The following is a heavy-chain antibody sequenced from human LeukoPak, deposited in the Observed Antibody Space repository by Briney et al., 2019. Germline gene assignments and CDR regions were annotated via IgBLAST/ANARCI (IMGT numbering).Heavy chain of an antibody. CDR2: ISGSGRNT. CDR1: GFTFSGHW. CDR3: ASGGYCSSTSCSRLIDY. J-gene: IGHJ4*02. V-gene: IGHV3-23*01. D-gene: IGHD2-2*01. Sequence: GGSLRLSCAASGFTFSGHWMHWVRQAPGKGLEWVSAISGSGRNTYYADSVKGRFTISRDNSRNTLYLQMNSLRADDTAVYYCASGGYCSSTSCSRLIDYWGQGTLVTVSS.